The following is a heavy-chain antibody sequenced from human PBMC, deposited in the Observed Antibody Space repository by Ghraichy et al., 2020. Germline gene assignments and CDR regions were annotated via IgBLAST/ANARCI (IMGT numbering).Heavy chain of an antibody. Sequence: LNISCIVSGFTSSSFAMSWVRQAPGKGLEWVSAITGSGVSIHYSDSVKGRFTISRDNSKNTVFLQMNSLRAEDTAVYYCARAPGPVTTSGIDYLGQGTLVTVSS. CDR2: ITGSGVSI. CDR3: ARAPGPVTTSGIDY. D-gene: IGHD4-17*01. J-gene: IGHJ4*02. V-gene: IGHV3-23*01. CDR1: GFTSSSFA.